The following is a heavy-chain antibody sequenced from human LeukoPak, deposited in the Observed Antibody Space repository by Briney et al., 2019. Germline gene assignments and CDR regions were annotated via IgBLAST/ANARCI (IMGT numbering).Heavy chain of an antibody. V-gene: IGHV3-74*01. CDR3: AKDAVAGLYYYYGMDV. CDR2: LNFDGSDT. Sequence: GGSLRLSCATSGFTFRSYWMHWVRQAPGKGLVWVSRLNFDGSDTSYADSVKGRFTISRDNAKNTLYLQMNSLRAEDTAVYYCAKDAVAGLYYYYGMDVWGQGTTVTVSS. J-gene: IGHJ6*02. CDR1: GFTFRSYW. D-gene: IGHD6-19*01.